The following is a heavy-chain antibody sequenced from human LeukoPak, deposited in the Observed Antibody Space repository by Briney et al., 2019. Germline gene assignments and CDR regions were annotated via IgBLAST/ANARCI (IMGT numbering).Heavy chain of an antibody. CDR2: INHSGST. CDR3: ARVHYYDNSGYWLFDY. D-gene: IGHD3-22*01. CDR1: GGSFSGYY. V-gene: IGHV4-34*01. J-gene: IGHJ4*02. Sequence: SETLSLTCAVYGGSFSGYYWSWIRQPPGKGLEWIGEINHSGSTNYNPSLKSRVTISVDTSKNQFSLKLSSVTAADTAVYYCARVHYYDNSGYWLFDYWGQGTLVTVSS.